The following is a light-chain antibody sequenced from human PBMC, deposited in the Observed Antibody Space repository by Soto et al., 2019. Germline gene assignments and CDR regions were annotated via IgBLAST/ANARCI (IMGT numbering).Light chain of an antibody. CDR2: EVS. CDR1: SSDVGGYNY. Sequence: QSVLTQPPSASGSPGQSVTISCTGTSSDVGGYNYVSWYQQHPGRAPKLMIYEVSKRPSGVPDRFSGSKSGNTASLTVSGLQPEDEADYYCSSYAGSSNLWVFGGGT. V-gene: IGLV2-8*01. CDR3: SSYAGSSNLWV. J-gene: IGLJ2*01.